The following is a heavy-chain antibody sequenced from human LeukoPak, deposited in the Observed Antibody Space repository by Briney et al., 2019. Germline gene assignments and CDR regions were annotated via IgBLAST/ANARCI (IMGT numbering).Heavy chain of an antibody. J-gene: IGHJ4*02. V-gene: IGHV1-2*06. Sequence: ASVKVSCRASGYTLTDYYMHWVRQAPGQGLEWMGRINPNSGGTNYAQKFQGRVTMTRDTSISTVYMELSRLRSDDTAVYYCARVGYYESSGYYEYWGQGTLVTVSS. CDR3: ARVGYYESSGYYEY. D-gene: IGHD3-22*01. CDR2: INPNSGGT. CDR1: GYTLTDYY.